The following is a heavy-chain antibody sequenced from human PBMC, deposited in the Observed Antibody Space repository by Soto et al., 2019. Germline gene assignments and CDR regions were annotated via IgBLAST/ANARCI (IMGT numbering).Heavy chain of an antibody. CDR3: ARRAHMSRRGETFSYYYYGMDV. V-gene: IGHV5-10-1*01. D-gene: IGHD3-16*01. Sequence: EVQLVQAGAEVKKPGESLRISCKGSGYSFTSYWISWVRQMPGKGLEWMGRSDPIDSYTNYSTSFQGHVTISADKSISTAYLQWSSLKASDTAMYYCARRAHMSRRGETFSYYYYGMDVWGQGPTVTVSS. CDR2: SDPIDSYT. J-gene: IGHJ6*02. CDR1: GYSFTSYW.